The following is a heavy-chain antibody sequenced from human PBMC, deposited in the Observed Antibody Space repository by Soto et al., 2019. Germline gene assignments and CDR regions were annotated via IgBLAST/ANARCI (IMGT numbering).Heavy chain of an antibody. CDR3: PTQPPAHSSSRLWYNWFDP. Sequence: GESLKISCKGSGYSFTSYWISWVRQMPGKGLEWMGRIDPSDSYTNYSPSFQGHVTISADKSISTAYLQWSSLKASDTAMYYCPTQPPAHSSSRLWYNWFDPWGQGTLVTVSS. D-gene: IGHD6-13*01. CDR2: IDPSDSYT. CDR1: GYSFTSYW. J-gene: IGHJ5*02. V-gene: IGHV5-10-1*01.